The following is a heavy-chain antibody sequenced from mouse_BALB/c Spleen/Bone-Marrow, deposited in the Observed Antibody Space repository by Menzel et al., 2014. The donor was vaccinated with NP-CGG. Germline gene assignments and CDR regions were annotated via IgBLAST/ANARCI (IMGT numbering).Heavy chain of an antibody. CDR1: GYTFTSSW. Sequence: QVRLLQPGSVLVRPEASVKLSCKASGYTFTSSWLHWTKQRPGQGLEWIGEIHPNSGNTNYNEKFKGKATLTVDTPASTAYVDLSSLTPEDAAVDFCARAPSRDYWVQGTSGTVSA. V-gene: IGHV1S130*01. CDR2: IHPNSGNT. J-gene: IGHJ4*01. CDR3: ARAPSRDY.